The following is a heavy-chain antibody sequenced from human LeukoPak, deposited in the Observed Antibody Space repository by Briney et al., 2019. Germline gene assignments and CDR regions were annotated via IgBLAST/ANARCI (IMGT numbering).Heavy chain of an antibody. CDR1: CVSFNDYY. Sequence: SETLSLTCAVSCVSFNDYYWSWVRQTPGKGLEWIGEINHSGYTNDSPSLKSRVTLSIDTSRKQFSLNLRSVTVADTGIYYCTRMTAGHDYWGQGTLVTVSS. D-gene: IGHD2-21*02. CDR3: TRMTAGHDY. V-gene: IGHV4-34*01. CDR2: INHSGYT. J-gene: IGHJ4*02.